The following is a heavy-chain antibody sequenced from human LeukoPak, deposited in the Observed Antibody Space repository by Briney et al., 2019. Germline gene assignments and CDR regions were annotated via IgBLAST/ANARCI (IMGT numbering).Heavy chain of an antibody. J-gene: IGHJ4*02. V-gene: IGHV3-23*01. CDR3: ANFIAARRFDY. CDR2: ISGSGVST. Sequence: TGGSLRLSCAASGFTFSSFAVSWVRQVPGEGLEWVSAISGSGVSTYYADSVKGRFTISRDNSKSTLYLQMNSLRADDTAVYYCANFIAARRFDYWGQGTLVTVSS. D-gene: IGHD6-6*01. CDR1: GFTFSSFA.